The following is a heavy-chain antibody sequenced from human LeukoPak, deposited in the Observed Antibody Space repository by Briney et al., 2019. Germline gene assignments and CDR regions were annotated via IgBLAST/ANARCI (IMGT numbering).Heavy chain of an antibody. V-gene: IGHV6-1*01. CDR1: GDSVSSNSAA. CDR2: TYYRSKWYN. CDR3: AGMYYDILTGYYNWFDP. J-gene: IGHJ5*02. Sequence: SQTLSLTCAISGDSVSSNSAAWNWIRQSPSRGLEWLGGTYYRSKWYNDYAVSVKSRITINPDTSKNQFSLKLSSVTAADTAVYYCAGMYYDILTGYYNWFDPWGQGTLVTVSS. D-gene: IGHD3-9*01.